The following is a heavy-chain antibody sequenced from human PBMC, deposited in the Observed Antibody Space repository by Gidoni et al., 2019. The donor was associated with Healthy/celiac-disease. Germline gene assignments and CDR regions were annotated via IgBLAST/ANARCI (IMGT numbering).Heavy chain of an antibody. D-gene: IGHD6-19*01. CDR3: ARAQSTHSSGWYDNYYGMDV. CDR1: GVTFSSYE. CDR2: ISSSGSTI. Sequence: EVQLVESGGGLVQPGGSLRLSCAASGVTFSSYEMNWVRQAPGKGLEWVSYISSSGSTIYYADSVKGRFTISRDNAKNSLYLQMNSLRAEDTAVYYCARAQSTHSSGWYDNYYGMDVWGQGTTVTVSS. V-gene: IGHV3-48*03. J-gene: IGHJ6*02.